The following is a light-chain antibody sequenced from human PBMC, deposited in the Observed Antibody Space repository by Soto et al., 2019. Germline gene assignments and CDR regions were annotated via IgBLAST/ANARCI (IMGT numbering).Light chain of an antibody. J-gene: IGKJ1*01. CDR1: QSVSSSY. CDR2: GES. CDR3: QQYGSSSWT. Sequence: EIVFTQSPGTLSLSPGERATLSCRASQSVSSSYLAWYQQKPGQAPRLLIYGESSRATGIPDRFSGSGSGTDFTLTISNLETEDFALYYCQQYGSSSWTFGQATKVEI. V-gene: IGKV3-20*01.